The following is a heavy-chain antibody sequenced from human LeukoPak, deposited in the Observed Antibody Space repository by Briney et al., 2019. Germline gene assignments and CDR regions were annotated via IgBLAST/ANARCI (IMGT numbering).Heavy chain of an antibody. D-gene: IGHD5-18*01. CDR1: GYTFTGYY. CDR3: ARGLGGYSYADY. V-gene: IGHV1-2*02. J-gene: IGHJ4*02. CDR2: INPNSGGT. Sequence: ASVKVSCKASGYTFTGYYMHWVRQAPGQGLEWMGWINPNSGGTDYAQKFQGRVTITRDTSISTAYMELSRLRSDDTAVYYCARGLGGYSYADYWGQGTLVTVSS.